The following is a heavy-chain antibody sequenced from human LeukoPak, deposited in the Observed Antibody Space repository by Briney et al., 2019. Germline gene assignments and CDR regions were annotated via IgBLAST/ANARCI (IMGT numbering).Heavy chain of an antibody. CDR2: ISGSGGST. J-gene: IGHJ4*02. Sequence: GGSLRLSCAASGFTFSSYSMSWVRQAPGKGLEWVSAISGSGGSTYYADSVKGRFTISRDNSKNTLYLQMSSLRAEDTAVYYCAREDNRSVEREYYFDYWGQGTLVTVSS. CDR3: AREDNRSVEREYYFDY. CDR1: GFTFSSYS. D-gene: IGHD3-3*01. V-gene: IGHV3-23*01.